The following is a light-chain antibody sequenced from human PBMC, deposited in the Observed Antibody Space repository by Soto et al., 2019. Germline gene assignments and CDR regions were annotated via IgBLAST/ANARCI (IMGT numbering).Light chain of an antibody. CDR3: QHYNNWPPWT. J-gene: IGKJ1*01. CDR1: QSVSSN. V-gene: IGKV3-15*01. CDR2: GAS. Sequence: EVVLTQSPGTLSLSPGERATLSCRASQSVSSNLAWYQQKPGQAPRLLIYGASTRATGIPARFSGSGSGTDFTLTISTLQSEDFAIYYCQHYNNWPPWTFGQGTKVDIK.